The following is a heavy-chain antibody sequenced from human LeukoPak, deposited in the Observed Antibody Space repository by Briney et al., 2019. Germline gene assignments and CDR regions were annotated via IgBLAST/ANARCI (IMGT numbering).Heavy chain of an antibody. CDR1: GGSFSGYY. Sequence: SETLSLTCAVYGGSFSGYYWSWIRQPPGKGLEWIGEINHSGSTNYNPSLKSRVTISVDTSKNQFSLKLSSVTAADTAVYYCARQATTVTTNPIFDYWGQGTLVTVSS. CDR2: INHSGST. D-gene: IGHD4-17*01. J-gene: IGHJ4*02. CDR3: ARQATTVTTNPIFDY. V-gene: IGHV4-34*01.